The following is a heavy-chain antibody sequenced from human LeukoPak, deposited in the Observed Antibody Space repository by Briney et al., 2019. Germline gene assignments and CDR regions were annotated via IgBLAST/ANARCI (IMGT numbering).Heavy chain of an antibody. CDR3: ARDFCSGGSCYQFDY. Sequence: GGSLRLSCAASGFTFSTYTMHWVRQAPGKGLEWVAVISYDGSNKDYADSVKGRFTISRDNSKNTLYLQMNSLRAEDTAVYYCARDFCSGGSCYQFDYWGQGTLATVSS. V-gene: IGHV3-30-3*01. J-gene: IGHJ4*02. CDR1: GFTFSTYT. CDR2: ISYDGSNK. D-gene: IGHD2-15*01.